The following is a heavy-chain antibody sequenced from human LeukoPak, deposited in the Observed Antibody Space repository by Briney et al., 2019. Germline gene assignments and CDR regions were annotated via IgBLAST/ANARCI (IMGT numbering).Heavy chain of an antibody. CDR2: INSDGSST. Sequence: GGSLRLSCAASGFTFSSYWMHWVRQAPGKGLVWVSRINSDGSSTSYADSVKGRFTISRDNAKNTLYLQMNSLRAEDTAVYYCARDGPRVMITFGGVDGYFDYWGQGTLVTVSS. CDR3: ARDGPRVMITFGGVDGYFDY. J-gene: IGHJ4*02. CDR1: GFTFSSYW. V-gene: IGHV3-74*01. D-gene: IGHD3-16*01.